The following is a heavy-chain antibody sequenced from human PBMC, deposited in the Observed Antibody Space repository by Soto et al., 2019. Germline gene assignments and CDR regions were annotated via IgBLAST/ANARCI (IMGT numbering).Heavy chain of an antibody. D-gene: IGHD3-10*01. V-gene: IGHV1-69*02. J-gene: IGHJ4*02. CDR1: GGTFSSYT. CDR3: ARYGWGGYGSEEGFDY. Sequence: QVQLVQSGAEVKKPGSSVKVSCKASGGTFSSYTISWVRQAPGQGLEWMGRIFPILGIANYAQKFQGRVTHXAAXANHRPKCHGRVTMTPDKTTIXAYMAVSSLRCEDTAVYYWARYGWGGYGSEEGFDYWGQGTLVTVSS. CDR2: IFPILGIA.